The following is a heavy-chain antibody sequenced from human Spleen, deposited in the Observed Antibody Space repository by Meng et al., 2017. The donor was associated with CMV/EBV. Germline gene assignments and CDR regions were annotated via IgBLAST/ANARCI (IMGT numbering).Heavy chain of an antibody. CDR2: ISSSSRDI. D-gene: IGHD2-2*01. V-gene: IGHV3-21*05. CDR1: GFTFSHYS. Sequence: GESLKISCVASGFTFSHYSMSWVRQAPGKGLEWVSYISSSSRDIYYAESVKGRFTISRDNAHDSLYLEMNSLRAEDTAVYYCARDYCSSTSCSPTYFYGMDVWGQGTTVTVSS. CDR3: ARDYCSSTSCSPTYFYGMDV. J-gene: IGHJ6*02.